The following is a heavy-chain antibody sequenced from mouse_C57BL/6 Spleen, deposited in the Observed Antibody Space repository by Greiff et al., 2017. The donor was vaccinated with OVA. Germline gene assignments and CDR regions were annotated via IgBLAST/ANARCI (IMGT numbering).Heavy chain of an antibody. CDR1: GYTFTSYW. CDR2: IDPSDSYT. D-gene: IGHD1-1*01. CDR3: ARVTTVGGTWFAD. Sequence: VQLQQPGAELVKPGASVKLSCKASGYTFTSYWMQWVKQRPGQGLEWIGEIDPSDSYTNYNQKFKGKATLTVDPSSSTAYMQLSSLTSEDSEVYYCARVTTVGGTWFADWGKGTLVTVSA. J-gene: IGHJ3*01. V-gene: IGHV1-50*01.